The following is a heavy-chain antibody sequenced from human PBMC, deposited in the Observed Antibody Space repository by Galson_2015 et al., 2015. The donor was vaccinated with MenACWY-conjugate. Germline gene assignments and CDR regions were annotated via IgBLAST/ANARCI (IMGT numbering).Heavy chain of an antibody. CDR3: ARFSRTDEGRGKQQWLVQPFDC. CDR2: ISSSSSYT. CDR1: GFTFSDYY. D-gene: IGHD6-19*01. V-gene: IGHV3-11*03. J-gene: IGHJ4*02. Sequence: SLRLSCAASGFTFSDYYMSWIRQAPGKGLEWVSYISSSSSYTNYADSVKGRFTISRDNAKNSLYLQMNSLRAEDTAVYYCARFSRTDEGRGKQQWLVQPFDCWGQGTLVTVSS.